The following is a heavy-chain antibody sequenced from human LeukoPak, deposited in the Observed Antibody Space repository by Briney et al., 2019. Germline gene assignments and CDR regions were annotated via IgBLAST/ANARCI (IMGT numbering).Heavy chain of an antibody. D-gene: IGHD3-16*01. CDR1: GGTFSSYA. CDR2: IIPIFGTA. J-gene: IGHJ4*02. CDR3: ARGLSEPMSPLPRLYYFDY. Sequence: SVKVSCKASGGTFSSYAISWVRQAPGQGLEWMGGIIPIFGTANYAQKFQGRVTITADESTSTAYMELSSLRSEDTAVYYCARGLSEPMSPLPRLYYFDYWGQGTLVTVSS. V-gene: IGHV1-69*13.